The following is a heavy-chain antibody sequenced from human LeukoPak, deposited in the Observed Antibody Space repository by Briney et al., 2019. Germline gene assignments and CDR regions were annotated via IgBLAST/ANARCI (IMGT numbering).Heavy chain of an antibody. D-gene: IGHD6-19*01. Sequence: GASVKVSCKATGYTFTSYDINWVRQATGQGLEWMGWMNPNSGNTGYAQKFQGRVTMTRNTSISTAYTELSSLRSEDTAVYYCARNGLSIAVAGTHYFDYWGQGTLVTVSS. CDR1: GYTFTSYD. J-gene: IGHJ4*02. CDR2: MNPNSGNT. V-gene: IGHV1-8*01. CDR3: ARNGLSIAVAGTHYFDY.